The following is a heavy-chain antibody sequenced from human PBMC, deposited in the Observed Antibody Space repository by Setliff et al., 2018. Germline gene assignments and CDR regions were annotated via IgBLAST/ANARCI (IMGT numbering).Heavy chain of an antibody. CDR2: FDPEDGET. J-gene: IGHJ4*02. D-gene: IGHD3-22*01. CDR3: ATLAFTYYYDSSGYYPHDY. Sequence: ASVKVSCKVSGYTLTELSMHWVRQAPGKGLEWMGGFDPEDGETIYAQKSQGRVTMTEDTSTDTAYMELSSLRSEDTAVYYCATLAFTYYYDSSGYYPHDYWGQGTLVTSPQ. V-gene: IGHV1-24*01. CDR1: GYTLTELS.